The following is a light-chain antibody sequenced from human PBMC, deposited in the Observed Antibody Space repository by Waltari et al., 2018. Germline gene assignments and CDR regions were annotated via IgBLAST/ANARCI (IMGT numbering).Light chain of an antibody. CDR1: SSTVGGNP. V-gene: IGLV1-44*01. J-gene: IGLJ3*02. CDR2: NNN. CDR3: ASWDDTLNGPV. Sequence: QSVLTQPPSASGAPGQRVTISCSASSSTVGGNPVSWYQQLPGTAPKLLIRNNNRRPSGVPKRFSGSKSGTSASRAISGLQSEDEAYYYCASWDDTLNGPVFGGGTKLTVL.